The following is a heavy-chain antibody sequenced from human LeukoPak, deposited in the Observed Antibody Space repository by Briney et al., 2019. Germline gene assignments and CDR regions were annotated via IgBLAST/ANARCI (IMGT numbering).Heavy chain of an antibody. CDR1: GGSISSGGYY. J-gene: IGHJ4*02. CDR3: ARERQGIAAAGFDC. V-gene: IGHV4-31*03. Sequence: SETLSLTCTVSGGSISSGGYYWSWIRQHPGKGLEWIGYIYYSGSTYYNPSLKSRVTVSVDTSKNQCSLKLSSVTAADTAVYYCARERQGIAAAGFDCWGQGTLVTVSS. D-gene: IGHD6-13*01. CDR2: IYYSGST.